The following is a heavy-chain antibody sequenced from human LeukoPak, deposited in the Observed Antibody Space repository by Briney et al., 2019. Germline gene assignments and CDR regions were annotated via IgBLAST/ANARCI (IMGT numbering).Heavy chain of an antibody. D-gene: IGHD3-10*01. Sequence: GGSLRLSCAASGFTFSSYWMHWVRQAPGKRLVWVSRINSEGSSTNYADSVKGRFTISRDNAKNTLYLQMNSLRAEDTAVYYCARDHHYYGSGTAVPSWGQGTLVTVSS. CDR2: INSEGSST. V-gene: IGHV3-74*01. J-gene: IGHJ4*02. CDR3: ARDHHYYGSGTAVPS. CDR1: GFTFSSYW.